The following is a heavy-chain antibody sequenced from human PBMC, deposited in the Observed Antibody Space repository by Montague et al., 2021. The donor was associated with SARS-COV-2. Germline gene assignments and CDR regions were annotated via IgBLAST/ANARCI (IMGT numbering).Heavy chain of an antibody. Sequence: SACTNYNPSLKSRVTISVDTSKNQFSLKLSSVTAADTAVYYCAREKVYCSSTSCYESWFDPWGQGTLVTVSS. V-gene: IGHV4-59*01. CDR2: SACT. D-gene: IGHD2-2*01. J-gene: IGHJ5*02. CDR3: AREKVYCSSTSCYESWFDP.